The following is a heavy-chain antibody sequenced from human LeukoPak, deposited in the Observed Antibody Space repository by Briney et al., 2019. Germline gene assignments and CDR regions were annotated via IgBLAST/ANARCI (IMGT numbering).Heavy chain of an antibody. D-gene: IGHD1-26*01. CDR1: GFTFSSYG. J-gene: IGHJ3*02. V-gene: IGHV3-30*02. CDR2: IRYDGSNK. CDR3: ATFQAAYYLRSAFDI. Sequence: GCSLRLSCAASGFTFSSYGMHWVRQAPGKGLEGVAFIRYDGSNKYYPDSVKGRFTISRDNSKNTLYLQMNSLRAEDTAVYYCATFQAAYYLRSAFDIWGQGTLVTVSS.